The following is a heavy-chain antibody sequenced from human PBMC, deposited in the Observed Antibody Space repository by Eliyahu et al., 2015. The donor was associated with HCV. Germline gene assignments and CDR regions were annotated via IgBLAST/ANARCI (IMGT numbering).Heavy chain of an antibody. J-gene: IGHJ4*02. D-gene: IGHD3-9*01. CDR3: AKRRSSDWDFDY. Sequence: EVQLLESGGGLVQSGGSLRLSCAASGFTFSSYTMSWVRQAPGKGLGWVSGISGSGGSPYYADSVKGRFAISRDNSKKTLYLQMNSLRADDTAVYYCAKRRSSDWDFDYWGQGTLVTVSS. V-gene: IGHV3-23*01. CDR2: ISGSGGSP. CDR1: GFTFSSYT.